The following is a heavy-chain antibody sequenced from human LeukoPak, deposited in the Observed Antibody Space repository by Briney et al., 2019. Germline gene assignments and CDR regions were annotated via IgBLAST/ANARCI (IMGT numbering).Heavy chain of an antibody. J-gene: IGHJ6*02. D-gene: IGHD4-11*01. Sequence: PGGSLRLSCAASGFTFSSYEMNWVRQAPGKGLEWVSYINTGGGTIYADSVKGRFTISRDNARNSLYLQMNSLRDEDTALYYCARDQYHYYGLDVWGQGTTVTVSS. CDR3: ARDQYHYYGLDV. CDR1: GFTFSSYE. CDR2: INTGGGTI. V-gene: IGHV3-48*03.